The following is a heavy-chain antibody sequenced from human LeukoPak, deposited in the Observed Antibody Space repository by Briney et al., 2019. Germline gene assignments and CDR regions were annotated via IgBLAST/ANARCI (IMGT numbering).Heavy chain of an antibody. V-gene: IGHV3-30-3*01. CDR3: ARGLGSSWYYFDY. Sequence: KPGGSLRLSCAASGFTFSSYAMHWVRQAPGKGLEWVAVISYDGSNKYYADSVKGRFTISRDNSKNTLYLQMNSLRAEDTAVYYCARGLGSSWYYFDYWGQGTLVTVSS. CDR1: GFTFSSYA. CDR2: ISYDGSNK. J-gene: IGHJ4*02. D-gene: IGHD6-13*01.